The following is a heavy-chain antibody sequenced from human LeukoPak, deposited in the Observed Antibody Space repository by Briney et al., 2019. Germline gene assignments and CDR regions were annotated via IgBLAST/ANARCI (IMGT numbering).Heavy chain of an antibody. CDR2: IIPILGIA. J-gene: IGHJ4*02. CDR1: GGTFSSYA. CDR3: ATQRNSGSPLAGWIFDY. Sequence: GASVKVSCKASGGTFSSYAISWVRQAPGQGLEWMGRIIPILGIANYAQKFQGRVTITADESTSTAYMELSSLRSEDTAVYYCATQRNSGSPLAGWIFDYWGQGTLVTVSS. D-gene: IGHD1-26*01. V-gene: IGHV1-69*04.